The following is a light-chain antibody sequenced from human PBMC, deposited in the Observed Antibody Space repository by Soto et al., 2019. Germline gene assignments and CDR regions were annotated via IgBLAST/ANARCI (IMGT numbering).Light chain of an antibody. V-gene: IGKV1D-8*01. J-gene: IGKJ1*01. CDR3: QQYYSFPRT. CDR2: AAS. CDR1: QGISSY. Sequence: VIWMTQSPSLLSASTGDRVTISCRVSQGISSYLAWYQQKPGQAPELLIYAASTLQSGVPSRFSGSGSGTDFTLTISCLQSEDFATYYCQQYYSFPRTFGQGTKVEIK.